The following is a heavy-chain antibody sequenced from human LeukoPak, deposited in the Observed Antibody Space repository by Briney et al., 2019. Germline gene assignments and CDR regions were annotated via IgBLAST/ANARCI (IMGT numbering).Heavy chain of an antibody. D-gene: IGHD5-12*01. CDR3: ASVDIVATIRRGGLDY. J-gene: IGHJ4*02. CDR1: GFTFSSYA. CDR2: ISGSGGST. V-gene: IGHV3-23*01. Sequence: GGSLRLSCAASGFTFSSYAMSWVRQAPGKRLEWVSAISGSGGSTYYADSVKGRFTISRDNSKNTLYLQMNSLRAEDTAVYYCASVDIVATIRRGGLDYWGQGTLVTVSS.